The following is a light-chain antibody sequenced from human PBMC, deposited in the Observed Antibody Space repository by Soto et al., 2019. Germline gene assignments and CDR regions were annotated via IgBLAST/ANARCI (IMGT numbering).Light chain of an antibody. CDR1: QGISSY. CDR2: AAS. V-gene: IGKV1-8*01. CDR3: QQYYSYPGT. Sequence: AIRMTQSPSSLSASTGDRVTITCRASQGISSYLAWYQQKPGKAPKLLIYAASTLQSGVPSRFSGSGSGPDFTLTISCLQSEDFATYYCQQYYSYPGTFGQGTKLEIK. J-gene: IGKJ2*02.